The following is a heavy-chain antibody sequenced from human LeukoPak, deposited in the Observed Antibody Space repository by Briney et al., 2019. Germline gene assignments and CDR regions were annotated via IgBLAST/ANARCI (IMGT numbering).Heavy chain of an antibody. CDR3: ARINDYGFDY. Sequence: SETLSLTCTVSGGSISSSSYFWGWIRQPPGKGLEWIGSIYYGGSTYYNPSLKGRVTISVDTSKSQFSLKLSSATAADTAVYSCARINDYGFDYWGQGTLVTVSS. CDR1: GGSISSSSYF. J-gene: IGHJ4*02. V-gene: IGHV4-39*01. CDR2: IYYGGST. D-gene: IGHD4-17*01.